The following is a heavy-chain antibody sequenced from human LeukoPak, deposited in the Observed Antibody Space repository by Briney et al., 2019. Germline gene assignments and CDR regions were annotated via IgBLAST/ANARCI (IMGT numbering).Heavy chain of an antibody. J-gene: IGHJ4*02. Sequence: GESLKISCKGSGYSFTNYWIAWVRQMPGKGLEWMGIIYPGDSDTRYSPSFQGQVTISADKSISTAFLQWGSLKASDTAMYYCARRRDWDVLDYWGQGTLVTVSS. V-gene: IGHV5-51*01. CDR2: IYPGDSDT. CDR3: ARRRDWDVLDY. D-gene: IGHD3/OR15-3a*01. CDR1: GYSFTNYW.